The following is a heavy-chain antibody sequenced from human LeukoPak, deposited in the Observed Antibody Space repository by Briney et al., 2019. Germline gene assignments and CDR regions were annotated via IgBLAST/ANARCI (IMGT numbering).Heavy chain of an antibody. CDR2: IYTSGST. CDR1: GGSISSYY. CDR3: ARGLYSSGWYGEVFDY. D-gene: IGHD6-19*01. Sequence: SETLSLTXTVSGGSISSYYWSWIRQPAGKGLEWIGRIYTSGSTNYNPSLKSRVTMSVDTSKNQFSLKLSSVTAADTAVYYCARGLYSSGWYGEVFDYWGQGTLVTVSS. V-gene: IGHV4-4*07. J-gene: IGHJ4*02.